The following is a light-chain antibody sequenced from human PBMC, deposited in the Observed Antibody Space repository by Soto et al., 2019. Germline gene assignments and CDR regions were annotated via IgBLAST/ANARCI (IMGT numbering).Light chain of an antibody. Sequence: QSVLTQPPSASGTPGQRVNISCSGSSSNIGSNYVYWYRQFPGTAPKLLIQRNNQRPSGVPARFSGSKSGTSASLAISGLRSEDEADYYCAAWDDSLNGRGVFGGGTQLTVL. CDR1: SSNIGSNY. CDR2: RNN. V-gene: IGLV1-47*01. CDR3: AAWDDSLNGRGV. J-gene: IGLJ3*02.